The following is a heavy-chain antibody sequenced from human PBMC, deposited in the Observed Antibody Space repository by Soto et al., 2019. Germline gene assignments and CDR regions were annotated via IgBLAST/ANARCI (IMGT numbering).Heavy chain of an antibody. V-gene: IGHV4-39*01. CDR2: IYYSGST. CDR3: ARHRRAWVATIGGGVIFDY. D-gene: IGHD5-12*01. Sequence: QLQLQESGPGLVKPSETLSLTCTVSGGSISSSSYYWGWIRQPPGKGLEWIGSIYYSGSTYYNPSLKSRVTISVDTSKNQFPLKLSSVTAADTAVYYCARHRRAWVATIGGGVIFDYWGQGTLVTVSS. J-gene: IGHJ4*02. CDR1: GGSISSSSYY.